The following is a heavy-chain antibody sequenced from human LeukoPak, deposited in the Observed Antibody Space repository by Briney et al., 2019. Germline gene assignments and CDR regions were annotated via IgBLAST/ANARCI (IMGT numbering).Heavy chain of an antibody. CDR1: SGSISRSSHY. CDR2: VYYNGGT. Sequence: SETLSLTCTVSSGSISRSSHYWGWTRQSPGKGLEYIGSVYYNGGTRYNPSLKSRVTISVDTSKNQFSLRLSSVTAADTAVYYCARDWNYYDNSGYYRPPQYYFDSWGQGTLVTVSS. V-gene: IGHV4-39*07. J-gene: IGHJ4*02. CDR3: ARDWNYYDNSGYYRPPQYYFDS. D-gene: IGHD3-22*01.